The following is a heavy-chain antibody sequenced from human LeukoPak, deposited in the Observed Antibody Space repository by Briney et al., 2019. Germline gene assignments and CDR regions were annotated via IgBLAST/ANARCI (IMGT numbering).Heavy chain of an antibody. V-gene: IGHV3-7*01. CDR1: GFTFSSYW. D-gene: IGHD6-19*01. J-gene: IGHJ4*02. CDR2: IKQDGSEK. Sequence: GGSLRLSCAASGFTFSSYWMSWVRQAPGKGLEWVANIKQDGSEKYYVDSVKGRFTISRDNAKNSLYLQMNSLRAEDTAVYYCARHPLSSGWYGESYFDYWGQGTLVTVSS. CDR3: ARHPLSSGWYGESYFDY.